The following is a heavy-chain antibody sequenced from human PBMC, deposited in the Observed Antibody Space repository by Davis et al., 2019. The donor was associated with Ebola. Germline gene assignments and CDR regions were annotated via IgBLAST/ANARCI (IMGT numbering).Heavy chain of an antibody. CDR1: GFTFTYSG. CDR2: ISFDGSDT. D-gene: IGHD3-10*01. J-gene: IGHJ6*02. CDR3: VRWRITMVRGTPRGGMDV. V-gene: IGHV3-30*03. Sequence: PGGSLRLSCATSGFTFTYSGIHWVRQAPGKGLEWVAVISFDGSDTYYADSVKGRFTISRDNSKTTVDLQMSSLRAEDTAVYYCVRWRITMVRGTPRGGMDVWGQGTTVTVSS.